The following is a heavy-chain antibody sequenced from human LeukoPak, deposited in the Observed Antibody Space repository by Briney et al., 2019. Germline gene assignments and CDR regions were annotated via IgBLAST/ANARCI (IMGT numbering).Heavy chain of an antibody. CDR2: INPDGSSA. D-gene: IGHD4-11*01. CDR3: ARFKVTVTSIP. J-gene: IGHJ5*02. CDR1: GFTFSDYW. V-gene: IGHV3-74*01. Sequence: PGGSLRLSCAASGFTFSDYWMHWVRQAPGKGLVWVSHINPDGSSASYADSVKGRFTISRDNAKNTLYLQMNSLRAEDTAVYYCARFKVTVTSIPWGQGTLVTVSS.